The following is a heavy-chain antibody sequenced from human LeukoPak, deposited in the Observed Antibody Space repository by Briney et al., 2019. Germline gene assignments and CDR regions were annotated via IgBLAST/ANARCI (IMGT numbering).Heavy chain of an antibody. CDR1: GYTFTRYG. CDR2: ISAYNGNT. D-gene: IGHD2-2*02. V-gene: IGHV1-18*01. Sequence: ASVKVSCKASGYTFTRYGISWVRQAPGQGLEWMGWISAYNGNTNYAQKLQGRVTMTTDTSTSTAYMELRSLGSDDTAVYYCARGIGYCSSTSCYNSPMDVWGKGTTVTVSS. CDR3: ARGIGYCSSTSCYNSPMDV. J-gene: IGHJ6*04.